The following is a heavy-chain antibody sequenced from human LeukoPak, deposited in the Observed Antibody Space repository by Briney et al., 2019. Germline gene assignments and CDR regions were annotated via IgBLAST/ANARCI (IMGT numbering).Heavy chain of an antibody. V-gene: IGHV3-53*04. J-gene: IGHJ2*01. CDR1: GFTVSXXX. CDR2: XXXXXXX. Sequence: GGSLRLSCAASGFTVSXXXXXXVRQAPGKGXXXXXXXXXXXXXYYADSVKGRFTISRHNSKNTLYLQMNSLRAEDTAVYYCARLLVDSSGWYGRDRGWYFDLWGRGTLVTVSS. CDR3: ARLLVDSSGWYGRDRGWYFDL. D-gene: IGHD6-19*01.